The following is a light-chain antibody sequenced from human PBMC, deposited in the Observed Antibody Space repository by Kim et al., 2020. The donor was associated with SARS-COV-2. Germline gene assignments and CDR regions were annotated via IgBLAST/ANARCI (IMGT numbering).Light chain of an antibody. Sequence: ASVQLTCILSSGHSSYAIAWHQQQPGKGPRFLMKVNRDGSHIKGDGIPDRISGSTSGAARYLTISSLQPDDEADYYCQTWDTGIRVFGGGTQLTVL. J-gene: IGLJ3*02. CDR1: SGHSSYA. CDR2: VNRDGSH. V-gene: IGLV4-69*01. CDR3: QTWDTGIRV.